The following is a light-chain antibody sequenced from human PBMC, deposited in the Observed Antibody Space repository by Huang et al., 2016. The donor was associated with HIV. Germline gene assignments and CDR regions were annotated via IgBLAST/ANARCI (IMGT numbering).Light chain of an antibody. CDR3: QHYDNWLCT. CDR2: GAS. CDR1: QSVNSN. Sequence: EIVMTQFPATLSVSPGERATLSCRASQSVNSNLAWYQQKPGQAPRLRIYGASTRATGIPASISGSGSGTEFTLTISTLQSEDFAVYYCQHYDNWLCTFGQGTKLEIK. J-gene: IGKJ2*02. V-gene: IGKV3-15*01.